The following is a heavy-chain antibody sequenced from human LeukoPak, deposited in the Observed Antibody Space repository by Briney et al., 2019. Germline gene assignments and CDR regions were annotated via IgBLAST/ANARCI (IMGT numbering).Heavy chain of an antibody. CDR3: ARGCYGMNPYYYYYYYMDV. Sequence: SETLSLTCAVYGGSLSGYYWSWIRQPPEKGLEWIGEINHSGSTNYNPSLKSRVTISVDTSKNQFSLKLSTVTAADTAVYYCARGCYGMNPYYYYYYYMDVWGKGTTVTVSS. CDR1: GGSLSGYY. V-gene: IGHV4-34*01. D-gene: IGHD2-15*01. J-gene: IGHJ6*03. CDR2: INHSGST.